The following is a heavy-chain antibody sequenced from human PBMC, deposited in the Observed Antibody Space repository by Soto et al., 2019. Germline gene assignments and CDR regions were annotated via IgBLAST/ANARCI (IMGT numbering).Heavy chain of an antibody. V-gene: IGHV1-69*13. J-gene: IGHJ4*02. D-gene: IGHD3-10*01. CDR2: IIPIFGTA. CDR1: GGTFSSYA. CDR3: ARDSHYYGSGSYYY. Sequence: SVKVSCKASGGTFSSYAISWVRQAPGQGLEWMGGIIPIFGTANYAQKFQGRVTITADESTSTAYMELSSLRSEDTAVYYCARDSHYYGSGSYYYWGQGTLVTVSS.